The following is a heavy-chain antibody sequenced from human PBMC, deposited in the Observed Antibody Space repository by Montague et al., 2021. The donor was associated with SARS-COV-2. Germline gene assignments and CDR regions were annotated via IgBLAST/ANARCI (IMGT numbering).Heavy chain of an antibody. Sequence: SETLSLTCTVSGGSISSTSYYWGWIRQSPGKGLEWIGSIYHSGSTYYSPSLKSRLSLSVETSKNQFSLKLTSVTAADTAVYFCARGLYNWNYEHWFDTWGQGTLVTVSS. CDR1: GGSISSTSYY. V-gene: IGHV4-39*01. CDR3: ARGLYNWNYEHWFDT. CDR2: IYHSGST. D-gene: IGHD1-7*01. J-gene: IGHJ5*02.